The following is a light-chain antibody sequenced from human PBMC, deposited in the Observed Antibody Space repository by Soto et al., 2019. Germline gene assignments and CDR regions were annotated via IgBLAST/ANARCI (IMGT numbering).Light chain of an antibody. CDR2: KAS. CDR1: QGISSY. CDR3: QQYNSYSPT. V-gene: IGKV1-5*03. J-gene: IGKJ4*01. Sequence: IQLTQSPSSLSASVGDRVTITCRASQGISSYLAWYQQKPGKAPKLLIYKASTLKSGVPSRFSGSGSGTEFTLTISSLQPDDFATYYCQQYNSYSPTFGGGTKVDIK.